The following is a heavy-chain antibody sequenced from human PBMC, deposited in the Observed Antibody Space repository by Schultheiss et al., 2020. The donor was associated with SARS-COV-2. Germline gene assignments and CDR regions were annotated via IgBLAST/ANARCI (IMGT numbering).Heavy chain of an antibody. CDR1: GGSISSGGYY. Sequence: SETLSLTCTVSGGSISSGGYYWSWIRQHPGKGLEWIGYIYYSGNINYNPSLKSRVTISVDTSKNQFSLKLSSVTAADTAVYYCARGGGTVTTLNWFDPWGQGTLVTVSS. CDR3: ARGGGTVTTLNWFDP. J-gene: IGHJ5*02. V-gene: IGHV4-61*08. D-gene: IGHD4-17*01. CDR2: IYYSGNI.